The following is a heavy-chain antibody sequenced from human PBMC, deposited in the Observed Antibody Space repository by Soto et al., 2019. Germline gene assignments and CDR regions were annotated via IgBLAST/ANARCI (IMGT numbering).Heavy chain of an antibody. CDR2: VYYSGST. V-gene: IGHV4-30-4*01. CDR1: GGSISSGDYY. J-gene: IGHJ4*02. Sequence: SETLSLTCTVSGGSISSGDYYWSWIRQPPGKGLEWIGYVYYSGSTYYNPSLKSRVTISVDTSKNQFSLKLSSVTAADTAVYYCARYYGGNIIEYYFDYWGQGTLVTVSS. D-gene: IGHD4-17*01. CDR3: ARYYGGNIIEYYFDY.